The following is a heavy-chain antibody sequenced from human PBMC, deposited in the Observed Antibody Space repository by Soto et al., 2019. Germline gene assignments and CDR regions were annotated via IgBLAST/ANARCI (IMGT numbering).Heavy chain of an antibody. CDR3: ARPGSSGLSARFGN. CDR2: IYPGDSDT. D-gene: IGHD6-19*01. J-gene: IGHJ4*02. Sequence: HQKTGKGLEWMGIIYPGDSDTRYSPSFQGQVTISADKSINTAYLQWNSLKASDSARYYCARPGSSGLSARFGNWGQATLGTVSS. V-gene: IGHV5-51*07.